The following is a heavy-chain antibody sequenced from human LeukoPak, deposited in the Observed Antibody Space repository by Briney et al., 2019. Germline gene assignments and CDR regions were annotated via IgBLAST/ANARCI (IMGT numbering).Heavy chain of an antibody. D-gene: IGHD1-26*01. Sequence: DPSETLSLTCAVYGGSFSGYYWSWIRQPPGKGLEWIGEINHSGSTNYNPSLKSRVTISVDTSKNQFSLKLSSVTAADTAVYYCARGGWLVGATRADYWGQGTLVTVSS. CDR3: ARGGWLVGATRADY. CDR1: GGSFSGYY. J-gene: IGHJ4*02. CDR2: INHSGST. V-gene: IGHV4-34*01.